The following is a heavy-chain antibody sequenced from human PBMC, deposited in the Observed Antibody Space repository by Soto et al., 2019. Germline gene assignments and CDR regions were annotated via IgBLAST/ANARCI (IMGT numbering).Heavy chain of an antibody. CDR3: VRCWGTGDGSDLGYSWFNP. D-gene: IGHD3-16*01. J-gene: IGHJ5*02. V-gene: IGHV3-30*14. CDR1: GFPVSTYS. Sequence: QVQVVESGGGVVQPGRSLRLYCAASGFPVSTYSMYWIRQAPGTGLAWVALISSDGTKTDYADSVKGRFTISRDKSKNTLYLQMNSQRTDDSAVYYCVRCWGTGDGSDLGYSWFNPWGQGTLVTVSS. CDR2: ISSDGTKT.